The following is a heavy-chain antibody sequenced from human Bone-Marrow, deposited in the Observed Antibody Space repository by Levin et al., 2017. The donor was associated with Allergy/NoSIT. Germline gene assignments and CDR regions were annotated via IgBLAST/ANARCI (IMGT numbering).Heavy chain of an antibody. CDR1: GFTFSDYY. V-gene: IGHV3-11*01. D-gene: IGHD3-16*01. CDR2: ISSSGSTI. J-gene: IGHJ6*02. Sequence: PGGSLRLSCAASGFTFSDYYMSWIRQAPGKGLEWVSYISSSGSTIYYADSVKGRFTISRDNAKNSLYLQMNSLRAEDTAVYYCARSSPGGVDDYYYYYGMDVWGQGTTVTVSS. CDR3: ARSSPGGVDDYYYYYGMDV.